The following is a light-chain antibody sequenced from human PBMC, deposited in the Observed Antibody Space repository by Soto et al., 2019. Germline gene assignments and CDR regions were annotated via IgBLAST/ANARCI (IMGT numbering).Light chain of an antibody. J-gene: IGKJ1*01. CDR3: QQTFRTPPWT. CDR2: GAS. CDR1: QNNKHF. Sequence: DLQVNQAPSSLSSQVRDRVTNTCRTRQNNKHFLNWYRQRPGEAPGLLIYGASGLRGGVSTRFSGSGSGTDFTLTISGLQPEDSATYYCQQTFRTPPWTLGQGT. V-gene: IGKV1-39*01.